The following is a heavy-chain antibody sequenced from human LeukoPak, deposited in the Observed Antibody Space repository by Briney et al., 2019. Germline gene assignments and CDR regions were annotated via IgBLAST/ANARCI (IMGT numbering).Heavy chain of an antibody. V-gene: IGHV3-7*01. CDR1: GFSFSSYW. Sequence: GGSLRPSCAASGFSFSSYWMSWVRQAPGKGLEWVANINQDGGEKFYVDSVKGRFTISRDNAKNSLYLQMNRLGADDTAVYYCASYAVLWDGSRKSDAFDIWGQGTMVAVSS. J-gene: IGHJ3*02. CDR3: ASYAVLWDGSRKSDAFDI. D-gene: IGHD1-14*01. CDR2: INQDGGEK.